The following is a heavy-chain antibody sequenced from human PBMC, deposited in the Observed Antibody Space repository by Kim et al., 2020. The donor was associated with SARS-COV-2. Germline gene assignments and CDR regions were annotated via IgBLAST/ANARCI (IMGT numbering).Heavy chain of an antibody. J-gene: IGHJ4*02. V-gene: IGHV3-49*03. CDR2: IRSKGYGETT. D-gene: IGHD2-15*01. CDR1: GFTFGDYA. Sequence: GGSLRLSCTVSGFTFGDYAMSWFRQAPGKGLEWVGFIRSKGYGETTEYAASLKDRFTISRDDSKSIAYLQMNSLKTEDTAVYYCTREGEGDCSGSHCYYWGQGTLVTVSS. CDR3: TREGEGDCSGSHCYY.